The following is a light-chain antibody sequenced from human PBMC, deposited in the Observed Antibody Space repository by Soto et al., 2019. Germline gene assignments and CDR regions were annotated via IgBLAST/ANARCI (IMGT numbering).Light chain of an antibody. Sequence: QSALTQPASVSGSPGQSITISCTGTSSDVGSYNLVSWYQQHPGKAPKLIIYEGSKRPSGVSNRFSGSKSGNTASLTIAGLQAEDEADYYCCSYAIRPHVVFGGGTKLTVL. V-gene: IGLV2-23*01. CDR3: CSYAIRPHVV. CDR1: SSDVGSYNL. CDR2: EGS. J-gene: IGLJ2*01.